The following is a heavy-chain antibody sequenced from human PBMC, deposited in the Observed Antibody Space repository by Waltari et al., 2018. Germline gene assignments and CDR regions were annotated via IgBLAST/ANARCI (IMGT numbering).Heavy chain of an antibody. D-gene: IGHD1-26*01. CDR2: SRPSVGKE. CDR3: ARAFRIRYSGSLGY. Sequence: QVQLVQSGAEVKKPGSSVKVSCKASGGTFSSYAISWVRQAPGQGLEWMGGSRPSVGKEKYAQKFQGRGTITTDEATSTAYMELSSLRSEDTAVYYCARAFRIRYSGSLGYWGQGTLVTVSS. V-gene: IGHV1-69*05. CDR1: GGTFSSYA. J-gene: IGHJ4*02.